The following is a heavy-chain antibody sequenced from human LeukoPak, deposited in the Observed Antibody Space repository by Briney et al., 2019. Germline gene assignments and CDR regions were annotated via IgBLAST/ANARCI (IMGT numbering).Heavy chain of an antibody. CDR1: GYTFTSYY. Sequence: GASVKVSCKASGYTFTSYYMHWVRRAPGQGLEWMGIINPSGGSTSYAQKFQGRVTMTRDMSTSTVYMELSSLRSEDTAVYYCARAREDSSSWLGSYYYYMDVWGKGTTVTVSS. J-gene: IGHJ6*03. D-gene: IGHD6-13*01. V-gene: IGHV1-46*01. CDR2: INPSGGST. CDR3: ARAREDSSSWLGSYYYYMDV.